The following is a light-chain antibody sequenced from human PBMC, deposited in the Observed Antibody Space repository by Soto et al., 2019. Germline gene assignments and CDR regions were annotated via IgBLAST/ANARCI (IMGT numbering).Light chain of an antibody. CDR1: SGHSTYA. J-gene: IGLJ2*01. CDR2: VNSDGSH. CDR3: QTWGTGIVI. Sequence: QSVLTQSPSASASLGASVKLTCTLSSGHSTYAIAWHQQHPEKGPRYLMKVNSDGSHNKGDGIPDRFSGSSSGAERYLTISSLQSEDEADYYCQTWGTGIVIFGGGTKVTVL. V-gene: IGLV4-69*01.